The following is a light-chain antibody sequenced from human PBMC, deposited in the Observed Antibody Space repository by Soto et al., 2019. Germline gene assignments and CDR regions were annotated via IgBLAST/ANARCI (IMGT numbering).Light chain of an antibody. Sequence: EIVLTQPPATLSLSPGERATLSCRASQSVSSYLAWYQQKPGQAPRLLIYDASNRATGIPARFSGSGSGTDFILTISSLEPEDFAVYYCQQRSNWPLTFGGGTKVEIK. V-gene: IGKV3-11*01. CDR3: QQRSNWPLT. CDR2: DAS. J-gene: IGKJ4*01. CDR1: QSVSSY.